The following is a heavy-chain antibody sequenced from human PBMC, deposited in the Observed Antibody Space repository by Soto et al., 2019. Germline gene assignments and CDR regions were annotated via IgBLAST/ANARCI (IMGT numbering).Heavy chain of an antibody. CDR3: ARGTDFVGTRDDSGVY. V-gene: IGHV3-33*01. Sequence: PGGSLRLSCAASGFTFSSYGMHWVRQAPGKGLEWVAVIWYDGSNKYYADSVKGRFTISRDNSKNTLYLQMNSLRAEDTAVYYCARGTDFVGTRDDSGVYWGQGTLVTVSS. D-gene: IGHD2-8*01. CDR2: IWYDGSNK. J-gene: IGHJ4*02. CDR1: GFTFSSYG.